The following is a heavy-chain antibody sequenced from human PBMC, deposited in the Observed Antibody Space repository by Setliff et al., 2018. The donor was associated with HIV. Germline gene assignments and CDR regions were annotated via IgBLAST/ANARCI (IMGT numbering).Heavy chain of an antibody. J-gene: IGHJ6*03. CDR3: ARGTTVVMGDDVDNYHYSYLDV. D-gene: IGHD4-17*01. CDR2: IYPSSGGT. V-gene: IGHV1-2*02. Sequence: ASVKVSCQASGYTFTGYYIHWVRQAPGQGLEWMGRIYPSSGGTNFAQKFRGRVTMTRDTSISTAYMELSRLTSDDTAMYYCARGTTVVMGDDVDNYHYSYLDVWGKGTTVTVSS. CDR1: GYTFTGYY.